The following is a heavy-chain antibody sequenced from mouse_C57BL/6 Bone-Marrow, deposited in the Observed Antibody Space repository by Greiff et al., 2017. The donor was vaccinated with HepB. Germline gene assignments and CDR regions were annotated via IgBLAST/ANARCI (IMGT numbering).Heavy chain of an antibody. J-gene: IGHJ2*01. CDR2: INPGRGGT. CDR3: ASFGYGSSYDYFDY. Sequence: LVESGAELVRPGTSVKVSCKASGYAFTNYLIEWVKQRPGQGLEWIGVINPGRGGTNYNEKFKGKATLTADKSSSTAYMQLSSLTSEDSAVYFCASFGYGSSYDYFDYWGQGTTLTVSS. CDR1: GYAFTNYL. V-gene: IGHV1-54*01. D-gene: IGHD1-1*01.